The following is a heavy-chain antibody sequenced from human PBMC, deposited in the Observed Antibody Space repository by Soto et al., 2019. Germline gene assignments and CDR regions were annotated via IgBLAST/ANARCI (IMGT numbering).Heavy chain of an antibody. Sequence: QVQLVQSGAEVKKPGSSVKVSCKASGGTFSSYAISWVRQAPGQGLEWMGGIIPIFGTANYAQKFQGRVTITADESTSTAYMELSSLRAEDTAVYYCARDRGSGSDYPVNWFDPWGQGTLVTVSS. V-gene: IGHV1-69*01. J-gene: IGHJ5*02. CDR2: IIPIFGTA. D-gene: IGHD1-26*01. CDR1: GGTFSSYA. CDR3: ARDRGSGSDYPVNWFDP.